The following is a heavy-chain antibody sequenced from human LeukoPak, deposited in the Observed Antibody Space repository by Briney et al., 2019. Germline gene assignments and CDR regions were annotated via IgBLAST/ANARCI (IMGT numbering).Heavy chain of an antibody. V-gene: IGHV1-18*01. Sequence: ASVKVSCKASGGTFTSYGISWVRQAPGQGLEWMGWISAYNGNTNYAQKLQGRVTMTTDTSTSTAYMELRSLRSDDTAVYYCARDKQLAPYYYYYGMDVWGQGTTVTVSS. D-gene: IGHD6-13*01. CDR3: ARDKQLAPYYYYYGMDV. J-gene: IGHJ6*02. CDR1: GGTFTSYG. CDR2: ISAYNGNT.